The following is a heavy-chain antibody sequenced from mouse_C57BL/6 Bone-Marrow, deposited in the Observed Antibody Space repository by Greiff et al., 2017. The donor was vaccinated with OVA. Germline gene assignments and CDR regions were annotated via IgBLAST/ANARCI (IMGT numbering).Heavy chain of an antibody. CDR2: INPGSGGT. D-gene: IGHD1-1*02. J-gene: IGHJ3*01. CDR3: ARKGVGGYPWFAY. Sequence: ESGAELVRPGTSVKVSCKASGYAFTNYLIEWVKQRPGQGLEWIGVINPGSGGTNYNEKFKGKATLTADKSSSTAYMQLSSLTSEDSAVYFCARKGVGGYPWFAYWGQGTLVTVSA. CDR1: GYAFTNYL. V-gene: IGHV1-54*01.